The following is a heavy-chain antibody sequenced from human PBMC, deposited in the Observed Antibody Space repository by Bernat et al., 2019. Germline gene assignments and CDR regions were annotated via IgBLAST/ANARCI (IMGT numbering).Heavy chain of an antibody. V-gene: IGHV1-18*01. D-gene: IGHD3-10*01. CDR1: GYTFTSYG. Sequence: QVQLVQSGAEVKKPGASVKVSCKASGYTFTSYGISWVRQAPGQGLEWMGWISAYNGNTNYAQKLKGRVTMTTDTSTSTAYMELRSLRSDDTAVYYCARERTDYYGSGSYYSLGWFDPWGQGTLVTVSS. CDR2: ISAYNGNT. J-gene: IGHJ5*02. CDR3: ARERTDYYGSGSYYSLGWFDP.